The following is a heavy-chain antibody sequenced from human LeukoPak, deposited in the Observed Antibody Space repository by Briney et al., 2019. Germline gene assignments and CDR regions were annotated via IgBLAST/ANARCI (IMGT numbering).Heavy chain of an antibody. CDR2: INHSGST. Sequence: SETLSLTCAVYGGSFSGYYWSWIGQPPGKGLEGIGEINHSGSTNYNPSLKSRVIISVDTSKNQFSLKLSSVTAADTAVYYCARTGVYQLVSARGAPRSYYFDYWGQGTLVTVSS. CDR3: ARTGVYQLVSARGAPRSYYFDY. J-gene: IGHJ4*02. CDR1: GGSFSGYY. V-gene: IGHV4-34*01. D-gene: IGHD6-6*01.